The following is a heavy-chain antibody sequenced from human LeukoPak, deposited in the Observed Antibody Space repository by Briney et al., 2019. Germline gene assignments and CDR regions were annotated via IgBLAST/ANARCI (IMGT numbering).Heavy chain of an antibody. J-gene: IGHJ6*03. Sequence: GGSLRLSCAASGFTFSSYAMNWVRQAPGKGLEWVSAISGSGGSTYYADSVKGRFTISRDNSKNTLYLQMNSLRAEDTAVYYCAKGDMDYYYYYYMDVWGKGTTVTVSS. D-gene: IGHD2-15*01. V-gene: IGHV3-23*01. CDR3: AKGDMDYYYYYYMDV. CDR1: GFTFSSYA. CDR2: ISGSGGST.